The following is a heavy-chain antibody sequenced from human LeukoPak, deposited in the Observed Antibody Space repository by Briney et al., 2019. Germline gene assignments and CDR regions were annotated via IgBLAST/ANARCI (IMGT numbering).Heavy chain of an antibody. CDR3: ARYSSNSLDY. V-gene: IGHV3-13*01. J-gene: IGHJ4*02. Sequence: PGGALRLSCAASGFTFSSYDMHWVRQTTEKGLEWVSSIGSAGDTYYPGSVKGRFTISRENAKNSLYLQMNSLRAGDTAVYYCARYSSNSLDYWGQGTLVTVSS. CDR2: IGSAGDT. CDR1: GFTFSSYD. D-gene: IGHD6-13*01.